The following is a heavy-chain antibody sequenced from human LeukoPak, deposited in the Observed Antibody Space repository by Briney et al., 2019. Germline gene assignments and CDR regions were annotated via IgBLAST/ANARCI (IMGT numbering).Heavy chain of an antibody. J-gene: IGHJ6*02. D-gene: IGHD6-13*01. CDR1: GFTFSSYA. V-gene: IGHV3-30-3*01. CDR2: ISYDGSNK. CDR3: ARDLYHSSSWYNKRFGAYYYGMDV. Sequence: PGRSLRLSCAASGFTFSSYAMHWVRQAPGKGLEWVAVISYDGSNKYYADSVKGRFTISRDNSKNTLYLQMNSLRAEDTAVYYCARDLYHSSSWYNKRFGAYYYGMDVWGQGTTVTVSS.